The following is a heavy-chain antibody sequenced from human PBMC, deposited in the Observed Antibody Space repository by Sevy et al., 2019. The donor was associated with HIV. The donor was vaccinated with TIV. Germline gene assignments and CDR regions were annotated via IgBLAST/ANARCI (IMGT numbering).Heavy chain of an antibody. CDR3: SREGIGSGIYAFDF. D-gene: IGHD3-10*01. J-gene: IGHJ4*02. CDR1: GFTFTTYY. Sequence: GGSLRLSCVASGFTFTTYYMHWVRQAPGKGLEWVSSITSGGDYMNYADSMKGRFTISKDNAKNSLYLHVKSLRAKDTYVYYCSREGIGSGIYAFDFWGQGSLVTVSS. CDR2: ITSGGDYM. V-gene: IGHV3-21*01.